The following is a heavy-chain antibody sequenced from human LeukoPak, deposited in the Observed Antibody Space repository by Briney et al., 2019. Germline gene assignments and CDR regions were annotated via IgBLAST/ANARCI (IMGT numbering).Heavy chain of an antibody. V-gene: IGHV4-38-2*02. Sequence: SXTLSLTCAVSGYSISSGYYWGWSRRPPGKGLEWIGSIYHSGSTYYNPSLKRRVTISVDKSKNNFSLKLSSVTAADTAVYYCAREGSSGYYDYWGQGTLVTVSS. J-gene: IGHJ4*02. CDR3: AREGSSGYYDY. CDR2: IYHSGST. D-gene: IGHD3-22*01. CDR1: GYSISSGYY.